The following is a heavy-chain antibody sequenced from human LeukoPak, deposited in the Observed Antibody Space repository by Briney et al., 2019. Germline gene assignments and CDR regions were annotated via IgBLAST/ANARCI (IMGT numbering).Heavy chain of an antibody. D-gene: IGHD2-21*01. CDR3: ARDFADPSVNYYYGMDV. V-gene: IGHV3-48*03. J-gene: IGHJ6*02. CDR2: INNSGSTI. CDR1: GFTFSSYE. Sequence: GGSLTLSCTASGFTFSSYEINWVRRAPGKGLEWVSYINNSGSTIYYTDSVKGRFTISRDNAKNSLYLQMNSLRAGDTAVYYCARDFADPSVNYYYGMDVWGQGTTVTVSS.